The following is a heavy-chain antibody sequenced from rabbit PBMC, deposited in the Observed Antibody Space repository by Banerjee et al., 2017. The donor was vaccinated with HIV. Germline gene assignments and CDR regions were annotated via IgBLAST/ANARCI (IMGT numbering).Heavy chain of an antibody. D-gene: IGHD2-1*01. CDR1: GFSFSSSHY. CDR2: IYVGSSGDT. J-gene: IGHJ4*01. V-gene: IGHV1S45*01. Sequence: QEQLVESGGGLVQPEGSLTLTCTASGFSFSSSHYMCWVRQAPGKGLEWIACIYVGSSGDTYYASWAKGRFTISKTSSTTVTLQMTSLPAADTATYFCARDRANNDGVSFDLWGQGTLVTVS. CDR3: ARDRANNDGVSFDL.